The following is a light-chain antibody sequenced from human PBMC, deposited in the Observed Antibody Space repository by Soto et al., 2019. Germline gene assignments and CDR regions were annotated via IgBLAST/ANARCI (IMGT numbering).Light chain of an antibody. CDR3: GTWDNSLSAWV. V-gene: IGLV1-51*01. CDR2: DNN. J-gene: IGLJ3*02. Sequence: QSVLTQPPSASAAPGQKVTISCSGSSSNIGNNYVSWYQQLPGTAPKLLIYDNNKRPSGIPDRFSGSKSGTSATLGITGLQTGDEADYYCGTWDNSLSAWVFGGGTKLTVL. CDR1: SSNIGNNY.